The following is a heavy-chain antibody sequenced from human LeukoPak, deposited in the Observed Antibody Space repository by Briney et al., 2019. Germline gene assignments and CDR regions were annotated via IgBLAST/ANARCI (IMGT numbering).Heavy chain of an antibody. CDR2: ISAYNGNT. CDR1: GYTFISYG. J-gene: IGHJ4*02. CDR3: ARVAPNAYDSSGYGLDY. Sequence: ASVKVSCKASGYTFISYGISWVRQAPGQGLEWMGWISAYNGNTNYAQKLQGRVTMTTDTSTSTAYMELRSLRPDDTAVYYCARVAPNAYDSSGYGLDYWGQGTLVTVSS. D-gene: IGHD3-22*01. V-gene: IGHV1-18*01.